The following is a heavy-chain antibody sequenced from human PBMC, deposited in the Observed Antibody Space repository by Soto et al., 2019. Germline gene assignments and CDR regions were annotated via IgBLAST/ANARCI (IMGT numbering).Heavy chain of an antibody. CDR3: AREDCTNGVCYTGGWFDP. Sequence: ASVKVSCKASGYTFTGYYMHWVRQAPGQGLEWMGWINPNSGGTNYAQKFQGWVTMTRDTSISTAYMELSRLRSDDTAVYYCAREDCTNGVCYTGGWFDPWGQGTLVTVSS. CDR2: INPNSGGT. V-gene: IGHV1-2*04. J-gene: IGHJ5*02. D-gene: IGHD2-8*01. CDR1: GYTFTGYY.